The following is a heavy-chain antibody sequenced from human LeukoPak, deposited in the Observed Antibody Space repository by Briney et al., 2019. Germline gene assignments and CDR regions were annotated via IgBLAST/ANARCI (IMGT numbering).Heavy chain of an antibody. D-gene: IGHD3-10*01. CDR2: IGSTGSTI. V-gene: IGHV3-48*03. CDR1: GFTFTSYE. Sequence: GGSLRLSCAASGFTFTSYEMNWVRQAPGKGREGVSYIGSTGSTISYAESVKGRFTISRDNGKNSMHLQMNSLRAEDTAVYYCVRGAGAWFGELTFLFEFWGHGTLVTVSS. CDR3: VRGAGAWFGELTFLFEF. J-gene: IGHJ4*01.